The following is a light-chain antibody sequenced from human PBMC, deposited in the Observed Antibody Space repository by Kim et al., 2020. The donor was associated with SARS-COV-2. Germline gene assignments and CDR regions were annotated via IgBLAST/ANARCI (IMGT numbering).Light chain of an antibody. CDR3: LQYNNWPPLT. V-gene: IGKV3-15*01. J-gene: IGKJ4*01. CDR1: QSITSS. CDR2: GAS. Sequence: SPGEGAALSCRASQSITSSLAWYQQKPGQAQRLLVYGASTRATGVPTRFSGSGSGTEFNLTISSLQSEAFAIYDCLQYNNWPPLTFGGGTKVDIK.